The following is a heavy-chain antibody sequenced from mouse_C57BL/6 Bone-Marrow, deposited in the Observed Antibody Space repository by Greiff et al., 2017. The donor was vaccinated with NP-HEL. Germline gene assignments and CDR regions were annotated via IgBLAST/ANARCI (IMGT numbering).Heavy chain of an antibody. J-gene: IGHJ4*01. CDR2: IYPGDGDT. CDR3: ARGDYGSSRFGYAMDY. Sequence: QVQLKESGAELVKPGASVKISCKASGYAFSSYWMNWVKERPGKGLEWIGQIYPGDGDTKYNGKFKGKATLTADKSSSTDYMQVSSLTSEDSAVYFCARGDYGSSRFGYAMDYWGQGTSVTVSS. CDR1: GYAFSSYW. V-gene: IGHV1-80*01. D-gene: IGHD1-1*01.